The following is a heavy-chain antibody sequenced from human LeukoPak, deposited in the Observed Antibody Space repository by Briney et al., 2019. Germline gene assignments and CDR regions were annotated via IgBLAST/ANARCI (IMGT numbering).Heavy chain of an antibody. CDR2: MNLNSGNT. CDR1: GYTFTSYD. CDR3: ARGVVVPAANNWFDP. V-gene: IGHV1-8*01. J-gene: IGHJ5*02. Sequence: ASVKVSCKASGYTFTSYDINWVRQATGQGLEWMGWMNLNSGNTGYAQKFQGRVTMTRNTSISTAYMELSSLRSEDTAVYYCARGVVVPAANNWFDPWGQGTLVTVSS. D-gene: IGHD2-2*01.